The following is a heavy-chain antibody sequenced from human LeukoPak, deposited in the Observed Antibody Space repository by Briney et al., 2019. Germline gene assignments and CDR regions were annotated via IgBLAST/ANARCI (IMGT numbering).Heavy chain of an antibody. CDR2: INPTGTGT. D-gene: IGHD3-10*01. CDR1: GYTFVNNW. V-gene: IGHV1-46*01. Sequence: ASVKVSCKASGYTFVNNWMHWVRQAPGQGLEWIGLINPTGTGTLYAQKFQGRVTMTRDMSTSTDYMELSSLRSEDTAVYYCARDNSVGDIAWWFDPWGQGTLVTVSS. CDR3: ARDNSVGDIAWWFDP. J-gene: IGHJ5*02.